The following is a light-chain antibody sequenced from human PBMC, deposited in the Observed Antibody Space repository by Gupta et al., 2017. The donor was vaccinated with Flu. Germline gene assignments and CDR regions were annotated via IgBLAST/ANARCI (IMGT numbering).Light chain of an antibody. CDR2: YVS. CDR1: SSDVGGYDY. CDR3: CSYAGSFTWV. Sequence: QSALTQPRSVSGSPGQSVTISCTGTSSDVGGYDYVSWYQQHPGKAPKIIIYYVSERPSGVPARFSGSKSGNTASLTISGLQAEDEADYWGCSYAGSFTWVFGGGTKVTVL. J-gene: IGLJ3*02. V-gene: IGLV2-11*01.